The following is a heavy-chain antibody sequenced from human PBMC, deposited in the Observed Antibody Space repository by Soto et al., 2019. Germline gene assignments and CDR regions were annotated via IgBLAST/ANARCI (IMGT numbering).Heavy chain of an antibody. Sequence: SVKVSCKASGGTFSSYASSWVRQAPGEGLEWMGGIIPIFGTANYAQKFQGRVTITADESTGTAYMELSSLRSEDTAVYYCARDAVVVPSYGMDLWGHGTTVTVSS. V-gene: IGHV1-69*13. CDR1: GGTFSSYA. J-gene: IGHJ6*02. CDR3: ARDAVVVPSYGMDL. D-gene: IGHD2-2*01. CDR2: IIPIFGTA.